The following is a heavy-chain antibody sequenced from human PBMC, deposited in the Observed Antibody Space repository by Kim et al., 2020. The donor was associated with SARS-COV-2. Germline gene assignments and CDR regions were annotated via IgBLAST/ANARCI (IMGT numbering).Heavy chain of an antibody. D-gene: IGHD3-3*01. CDR2: ISSNGGST. CDR1: GFTFSSYA. J-gene: IGHJ4*02. V-gene: IGHV3-64*01. Sequence: GGSLRLSCAASGFTFSSYAMHWVRQAPGKGLEYVTAISSNGGSTYYANSVKGRFTISRDNSKNTLYLQMGSLRAEDMAVYYCARDFKNGPNYDFWSTLDYWGQGTLVTVSS. CDR3: ARDFKNGPNYDFWSTLDY.